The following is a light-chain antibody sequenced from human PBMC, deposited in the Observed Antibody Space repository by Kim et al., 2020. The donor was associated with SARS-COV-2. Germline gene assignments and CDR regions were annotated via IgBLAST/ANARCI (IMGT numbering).Light chain of an antibody. J-gene: IGKJ1*01. V-gene: IGKV1-5*03. CDR1: QSISSW. Sequence: SATVGAIVTISCRASQSISSWLAWYQQTPGKAPKLLIYKASSLESGVPSRFSCSGSGTEFTLTISSLQPDDFATYYCQQYNSYRTFGQGTKVDIK. CDR3: QQYNSYRT. CDR2: KAS.